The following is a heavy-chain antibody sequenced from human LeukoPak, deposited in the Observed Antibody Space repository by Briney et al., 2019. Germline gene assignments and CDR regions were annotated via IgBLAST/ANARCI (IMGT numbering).Heavy chain of an antibody. V-gene: IGHV3-30*18. Sequence: GGSLRLSCATSGFTFSSYGMHWVRQAPGKGLEWVAVIAYDGSGTNYADSVRGRFTISRDNAKNTLYLQMNSLRGEDTAVYYCTKVISYYYGSGSHDSDYWGQGTLVTVSS. D-gene: IGHD3-10*01. CDR3: TKVISYYYGSGSHDSDY. J-gene: IGHJ4*02. CDR1: GFTFSSYG. CDR2: IAYDGSGT.